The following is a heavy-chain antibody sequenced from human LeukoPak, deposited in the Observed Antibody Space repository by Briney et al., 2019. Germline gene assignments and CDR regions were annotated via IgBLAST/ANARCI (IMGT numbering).Heavy chain of an antibody. CDR1: GGSISSGGYY. J-gene: IGHJ4*02. Sequence: SQTLSLTCTVSGGSISSGGYYWSWIRQPPGKGLEWIGYIYHSGSTYYNPSLKSRVTISVDKSKNQFSLKLSSVTAADTAVYYCARDISGWYENDYWGQGTLVTVSS. V-gene: IGHV4-30-2*01. D-gene: IGHD6-19*01. CDR2: IYHSGST. CDR3: ARDISGWYENDY.